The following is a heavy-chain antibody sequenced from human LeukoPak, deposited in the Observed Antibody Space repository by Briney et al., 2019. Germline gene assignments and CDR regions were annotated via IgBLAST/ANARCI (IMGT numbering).Heavy chain of an antibody. CDR1: LFTLSRYQ. J-gene: IGHJ6*02. D-gene: IGHD4-23*01. CDR3: ARDRGTYGGNARPYYYYGMDV. V-gene: IGHV3-48*03. CDR2: TSSTDLTI. Sequence: VGSLRLSPAASLFTLSRYQMNCVRPAPGKGRESGSYTSSTDLTIYYPNSVKGRFTISTDNAKKLLYLKMNSVRAEDTAVYYCARDRGTYGGNARPYYYYGMDVWGQGTTVTVSS.